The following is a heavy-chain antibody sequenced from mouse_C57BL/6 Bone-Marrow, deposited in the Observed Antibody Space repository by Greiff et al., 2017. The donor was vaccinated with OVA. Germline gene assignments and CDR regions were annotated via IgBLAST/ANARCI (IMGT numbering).Heavy chain of an antibody. D-gene: IGHD5-1*01. J-gene: IGHJ3*01. CDR1: GFSLTSYG. V-gene: IGHV2-2*01. CDR3: ARYPPFAY. CDR2: IWSGGST. Sequence: VKLVESGPGLVQPSQSLSITCTVSGFSLTSYGVHWVRQSPGKGLEWLGVIWSGGSTDYNAAFISRLSISKDNSKSQVFFKMNSLQADDTAIYYCARYPPFAYWGQGTLVTVSA.